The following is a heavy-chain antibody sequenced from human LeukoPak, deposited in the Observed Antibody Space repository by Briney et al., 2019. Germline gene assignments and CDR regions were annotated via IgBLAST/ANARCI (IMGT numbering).Heavy chain of an antibody. Sequence: KPSETLSLTCTVSGGSISSYYWSWIRQPPGKGLEWIGYIYYSGSTNYNPSLKSRVTISVDKSKNQFSLKLSSVTAADTAVYYCAVVFNWFDPWGQGTLVTVSS. CDR1: GGSISSYY. CDR2: IYYSGST. CDR3: AVVFNWFDP. J-gene: IGHJ5*02. V-gene: IGHV4-59*12. D-gene: IGHD3-16*01.